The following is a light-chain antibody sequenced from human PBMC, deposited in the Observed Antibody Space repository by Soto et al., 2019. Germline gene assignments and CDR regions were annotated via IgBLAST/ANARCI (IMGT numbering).Light chain of an antibody. J-gene: IGKJ1*01. CDR2: AAS. CDR3: QQSYSTPWT. V-gene: IGKV1-39*01. Sequence: DIQMTQSPSSLSASVGDRVTITCRASQTISDYLNWYQQKPGKAPKLLIYAASSLRSGVPSRFSGSGSGTDFTLTISSLQPEDFATYYCQQSYSTPWTFGQGTKVDIK. CDR1: QTISDY.